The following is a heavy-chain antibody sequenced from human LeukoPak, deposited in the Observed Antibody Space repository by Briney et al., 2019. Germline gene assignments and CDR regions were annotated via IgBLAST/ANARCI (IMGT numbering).Heavy chain of an antibody. Sequence: GGSLRLSCAASGFTVSSNYMSWVRRAPGKGLEWVSVIYSGGSTYYADSVKGRFTISRDNSKNTLYLQMNSLRGEDTAVYFCARRPDYGGTPTFDYWGQGTLVTVSS. J-gene: IGHJ4*02. CDR1: GFTVSSNY. D-gene: IGHD4-23*01. CDR3: ARRPDYGGTPTFDY. V-gene: IGHV3-66*01. CDR2: IYSGGST.